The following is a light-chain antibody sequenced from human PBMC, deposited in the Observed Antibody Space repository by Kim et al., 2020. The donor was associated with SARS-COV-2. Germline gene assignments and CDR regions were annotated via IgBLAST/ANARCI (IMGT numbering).Light chain of an antibody. J-gene: IGKJ1*01. V-gene: IGKV3-15*01. CDR1: QSVSIN. CDR2: AAS. CDR3: QQYNTWPRT. Sequence: VSPGERVTLSCRASQSVSINLAWYQQKPGQAPRLLISAASSRATGIPARFSSSGSGTEFTLTISSLQSEDFAVYYCQQYNTWPRTFGQGTKVDIK.